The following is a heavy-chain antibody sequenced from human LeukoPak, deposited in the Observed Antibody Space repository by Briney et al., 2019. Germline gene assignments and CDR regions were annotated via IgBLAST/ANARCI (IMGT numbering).Heavy chain of an antibody. CDR1: GGTFSSYA. V-gene: IGHV1-69*13. D-gene: IGHD3-10*01. CDR3: ASSDYYYGSGSYWGGYYFDY. Sequence: SVKVSCKASGGTFSSYAISWVRQAPGQGLEWMGGIIPIFGTANYAQKFQGGVTITADESTSTAYMELSSLRSEDTAVYYCASSDYYYGSGSYWGGYYFDYWGQGTLVTVSS. CDR2: IIPIFGTA. J-gene: IGHJ4*02.